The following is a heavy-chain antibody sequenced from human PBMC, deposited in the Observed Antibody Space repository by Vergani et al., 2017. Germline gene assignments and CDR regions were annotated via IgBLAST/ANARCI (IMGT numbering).Heavy chain of an antibody. D-gene: IGHD6-13*01. CDR2: IYHSGST. J-gene: IGHJ4*02. CDR3: AGQQLVGYYFDY. Sequence: QVQLQESGPGLVKPSETLSLTCAVSGYSISSGYYWGWIRQPPGKGLEWIGSIYHSGSTYYNPSLKSRVTISVDTSKNQFSLKLSFVTAADTAVYYCAGQQLVGYYFDYWGQGTLVTVSS. CDR1: GYSISSGYY. V-gene: IGHV4-38-2*01.